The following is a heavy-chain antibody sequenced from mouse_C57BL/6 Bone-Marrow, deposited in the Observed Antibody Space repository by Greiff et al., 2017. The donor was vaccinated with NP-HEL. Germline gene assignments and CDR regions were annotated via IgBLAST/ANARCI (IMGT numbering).Heavy chain of an antibody. J-gene: IGHJ4*01. CDR1: GFTFSDYY. D-gene: IGHD2-12*01. CDR3: ARRRYYRRGYYAMDY. CDR2: ISNGGGST. Sequence: DVHLVESGGGLVQPGGSLKLSCAASGFTFSDYYMYWVRQTPEKRLEWVAYISNGGGSTYYPDTVKGRFTISRDNAKNTLYLQMSRLKSEDTAMYYCARRRYYRRGYYAMDYWGQGTSVTVSS. V-gene: IGHV5-12*01.